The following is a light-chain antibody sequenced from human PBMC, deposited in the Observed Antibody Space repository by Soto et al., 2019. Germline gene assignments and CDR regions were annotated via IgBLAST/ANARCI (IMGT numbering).Light chain of an antibody. Sequence: DIQLTQSPSFLSAAVGDRVTIICRASQDIRTYLAWYQQKPGKAPKLLIFGAFTLQSGVPSRFSGSGSVTEFTLTISSLQPEDFAIYYWQHLNYYPYTFGQGTKLEIK. V-gene: IGKV1-9*01. CDR2: GAF. CDR1: QDIRTY. J-gene: IGKJ2*01. CDR3: QHLNYYPYT.